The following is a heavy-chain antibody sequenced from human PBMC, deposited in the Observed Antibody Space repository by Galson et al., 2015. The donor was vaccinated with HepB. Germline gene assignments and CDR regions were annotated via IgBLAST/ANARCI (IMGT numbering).Heavy chain of an antibody. CDR2: IYPGDSDT. CDR1: GYSFTSYW. V-gene: IGHV5-51*01. CDR3: ATNNCSSTSCYYYGMDV. Sequence: SGAEVKKPGESLKISCKGSGYSFTSYWIGWVRQMPGKGLEWMGIIYPGDSDTRYSPSFQGQVTISADKSISTAYLQWSSLKASDTAMYYCATNNCSSTSCYYYGMDVWGQGTTVTVSS. J-gene: IGHJ6*02. D-gene: IGHD2-2*01.